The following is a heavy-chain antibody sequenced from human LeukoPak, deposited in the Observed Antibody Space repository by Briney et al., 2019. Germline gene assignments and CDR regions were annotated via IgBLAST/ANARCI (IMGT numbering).Heavy chain of an antibody. CDR3: ARDHGSGSYYVDY. D-gene: IGHD3-10*01. J-gene: IGHJ4*02. V-gene: IGHV3-33*01. CDR2: IWYDGSNT. Sequence: GRSLILSCAASGFRFSSYGMHWVRQAPGKGLEWVAVIWYDGSNTYYADSVKGRFTISRDNSKNTLYLQMNSLRAEETAVYYCARDHGSGSYYVDYWGQGTLVTVSS. CDR1: GFRFSSYG.